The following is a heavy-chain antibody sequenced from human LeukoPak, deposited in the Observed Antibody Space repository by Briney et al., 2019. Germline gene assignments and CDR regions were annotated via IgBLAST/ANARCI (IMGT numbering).Heavy chain of an antibody. J-gene: IGHJ4*02. CDR2: ISSTSNTI. CDR1: GFTFSNAW. Sequence: GGSLRLSCAASGFTFSNAWMSWVRQAPGKGLEWVSYISSTSNTIYYADSVKGRFTISRDNAKNSLSLQMDSLRAEDTAVFYCAREPCSSTNCRIFDSWGQGTLVTVSS. V-gene: IGHV3-48*01. D-gene: IGHD2-2*01. CDR3: AREPCSSTNCRIFDS.